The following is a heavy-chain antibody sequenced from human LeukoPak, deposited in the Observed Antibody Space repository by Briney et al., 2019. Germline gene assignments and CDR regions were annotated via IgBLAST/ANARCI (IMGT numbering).Heavy chain of an antibody. Sequence: SSETLSLTCTAFGASISSYYWSWVRQPPGKGLEWIGYIYYSGSTNYNPSLKSRVTISVDTSKNQFSLKLSSVTAADTAVYYCARTGSGSYDLFDYWGQGTLVTVSS. D-gene: IGHD3-10*01. V-gene: IGHV4-59*01. CDR1: GASISSYY. CDR2: IYYSGST. CDR3: ARTGSGSYDLFDY. J-gene: IGHJ4*02.